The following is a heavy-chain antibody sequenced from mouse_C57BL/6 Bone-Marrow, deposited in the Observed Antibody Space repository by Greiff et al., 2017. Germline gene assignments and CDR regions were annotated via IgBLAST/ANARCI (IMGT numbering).Heavy chain of an antibody. D-gene: IGHD1-1*01. CDR2: IDPSDSET. Sequence: QVQLQQSGAELVRPGSSVKLSCKASGYTFTSYWMHWVKQRPIQGLEWIGNIDPSDSETHYNQKFKDKATLTVDKSSSTAYMQLSSLTSEDSAVYYCARSYYYGSSISYWYFDVWGTGTTVTVSS. CDR3: ARSYYYGSSISYWYFDV. J-gene: IGHJ1*03. CDR1: GYTFTSYW. V-gene: IGHV1-52*01.